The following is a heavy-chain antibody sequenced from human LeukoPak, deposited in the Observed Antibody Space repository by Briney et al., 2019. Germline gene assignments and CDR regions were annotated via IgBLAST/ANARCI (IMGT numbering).Heavy chain of an antibody. CDR2: IDYSGGT. CDR3: ARTQVGATIDS. CDR1: GGSISNYY. V-gene: IGHV4-59*01. J-gene: IGHJ4*02. Sequence: SETLSLTCTVSGGSISNYYWNWIRQPPGKRLEWIGFIDYSGGTNYSPSLKSRGNISIDTSKSQFSLRLSSVTAADTAMYYCARTQVGATIDSWGRGNLVTVSS. D-gene: IGHD1-26*01.